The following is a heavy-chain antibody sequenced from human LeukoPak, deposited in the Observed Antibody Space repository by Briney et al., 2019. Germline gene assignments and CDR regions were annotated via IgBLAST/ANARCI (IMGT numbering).Heavy chain of an antibody. J-gene: IGHJ4*02. CDR3: ARDNVGSLDY. Sequence: GGSLRLSCAASGFTFSNYWMHWVRQVPGKGLVWVSHINSDGRIINYADSVKGRFTISRDNAKNTLYLQMNSLRVEDTALYYCARDNVGSLDYWGQGTLVTVSS. CDR1: GFTFSNYW. CDR2: INSDGRII. V-gene: IGHV3-74*01. D-gene: IGHD1-26*01.